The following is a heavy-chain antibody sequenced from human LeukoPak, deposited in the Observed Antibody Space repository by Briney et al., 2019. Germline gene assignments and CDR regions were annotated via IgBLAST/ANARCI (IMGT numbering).Heavy chain of an antibody. J-gene: IGHJ4*02. D-gene: IGHD4-17*01. Sequence: PLETLSLTCTVSGGSISSSSYYWGWIRQPPGKGLEWIGSIYYSGSTYYNPSLKSRVTISVDTSKNQFSLKLSSVTAADTAVYYCASDSYGDYYFDYWGWGTLVTVSS. CDR1: GGSISSSSYY. CDR2: IYYSGST. CDR3: ASDSYGDYYFDY. V-gene: IGHV4-39*07.